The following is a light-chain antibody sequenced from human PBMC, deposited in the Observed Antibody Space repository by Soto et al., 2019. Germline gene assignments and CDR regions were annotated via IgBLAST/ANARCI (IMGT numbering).Light chain of an antibody. Sequence: QSVLTQPASVSGSPGQSITISCTGTTSDVDYVSWYQQHPGKAPKLMIYEVSNRPSGISNRFSGSKSGNTASLTISGLQAEDEADYYCSSYTSSSTWVLGGGTKLTVL. CDR1: TSDVDY. CDR3: SSYTSSSTWV. J-gene: IGLJ3*02. V-gene: IGLV2-14*01. CDR2: EVS.